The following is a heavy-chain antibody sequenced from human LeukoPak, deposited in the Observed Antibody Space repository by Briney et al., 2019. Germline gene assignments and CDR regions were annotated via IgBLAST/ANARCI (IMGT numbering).Heavy chain of an antibody. D-gene: IGHD3-3*01. CDR2: INPSGGST. J-gene: IGHJ6*03. Sequence: ASVKVSCKASGYTFTSYYMHWVRQAPGQGLEWMGIINPSGGSTSYAQKFQGRVTKTRDTSTSTVYMELSSLRSEDTAVYYCARVSYDFWSGYYYYYMDVWGKGTTVTVSS. CDR1: GYTFTSYY. CDR3: ARVSYDFWSGYYYYYMDV. V-gene: IGHV1-46*01.